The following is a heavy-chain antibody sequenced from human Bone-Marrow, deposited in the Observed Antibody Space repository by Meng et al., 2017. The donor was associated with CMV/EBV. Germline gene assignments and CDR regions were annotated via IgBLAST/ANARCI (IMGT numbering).Heavy chain of an antibody. D-gene: IGHD2-2*01. J-gene: IGHJ4*02. CDR1: GGTFSSYA. CDR3: ARSVVVPAAEDY. Sequence: SVKVSCKASGGTFSSYAISWVRQAPGQGLEWMGGIIPIFGTANYAQKFQGRVTITTDESTSAAYMVLSSLRSEDTAVYYCARSVVVPAAEDYWGQGTLVTVSS. V-gene: IGHV1-69*05. CDR2: IIPIFGTA.